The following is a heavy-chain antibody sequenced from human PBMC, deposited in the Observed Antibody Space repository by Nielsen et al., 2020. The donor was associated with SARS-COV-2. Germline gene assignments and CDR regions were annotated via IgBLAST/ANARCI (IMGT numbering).Heavy chain of an antibody. D-gene: IGHD2-2*01. CDR2: ISSSGSTI. V-gene: IGHV3-48*03. J-gene: IGHJ6*02. Sequence: GESLKISCAASGFTFSSYEMNWVRQAPGKGLEWVSYISSSGSTIYYADSVKGRFTISRDNAKNSLYQQMNSLRAEDTAVYYCAREGPHCSSTSCYGYYYYGMDVRGQGTTVTVSS. CDR3: AREGPHCSSTSCYGYYYYGMDV. CDR1: GFTFSSYE.